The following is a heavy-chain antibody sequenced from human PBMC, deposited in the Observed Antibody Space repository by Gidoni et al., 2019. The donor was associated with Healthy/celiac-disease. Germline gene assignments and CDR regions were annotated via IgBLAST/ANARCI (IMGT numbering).Heavy chain of an antibody. V-gene: IGHV4-39*01. D-gene: IGHD6-13*01. J-gene: IGHJ5*02. Sequence: QLPLQESGPGLVKTPEPLSLTCTVSAGSISSSSYYWGWIRQPPGKGLEWIGSIYSRGSTYYNPSLKSRVTISVDTSKNQFSLKLSSGTAADTAVYYCARPRQQLEWFDPWGQGTLVTVSS. CDR3: ARPRQQLEWFDP. CDR1: AGSISSSSYY. CDR2: IYSRGST.